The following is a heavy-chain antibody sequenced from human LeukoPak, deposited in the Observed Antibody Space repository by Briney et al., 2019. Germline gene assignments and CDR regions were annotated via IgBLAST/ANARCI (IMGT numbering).Heavy chain of an antibody. CDR3: AKDREARGYSYGVFDY. Sequence: GGSLRLSCAASGFTSSGYAMSWVRQAPGKGLEWVSAISGSGGSTYYADSVKGRFTISRDNSKNTLYLQMNSLRAEDTAVYYCAKDREARGYSYGVFDYWGQGTLVTVSS. D-gene: IGHD5-18*01. CDR1: GFTSSGYA. V-gene: IGHV3-23*01. J-gene: IGHJ4*02. CDR2: ISGSGGST.